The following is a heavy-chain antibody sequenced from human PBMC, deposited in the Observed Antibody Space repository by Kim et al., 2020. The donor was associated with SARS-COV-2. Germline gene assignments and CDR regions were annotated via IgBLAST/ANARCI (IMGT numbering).Heavy chain of an antibody. Sequence: KGRFTISRDTSKNTLYLQMNSLRAEDTAVYYCAKDGYYYDSSGYSDAFDIWGQGTMVTVSS. CDR3: AKDGYYYDSSGYSDAFDI. J-gene: IGHJ3*02. V-gene: IGHV3-30*02. D-gene: IGHD3-22*01.